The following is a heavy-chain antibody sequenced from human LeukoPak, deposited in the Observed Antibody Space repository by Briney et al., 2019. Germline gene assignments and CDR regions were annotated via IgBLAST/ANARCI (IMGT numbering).Heavy chain of an antibody. V-gene: IGHV3-7*01. CDR3: ARHLPYRSSWYSSLDY. D-gene: IGHD6-13*01. CDR1: GFTFSSYW. J-gene: IGHJ4*02. Sequence: GGSLILSCAASGFTFSSYWMIWVRQAPAKGREGVGYINEDGSEKYYVDSAKGRVTISRDNGKNSLYMQMNSMRDEDTAVYYCARHLPYRSSWYSSLDYWGQGSLVTVSS. CDR2: INEDGSEK.